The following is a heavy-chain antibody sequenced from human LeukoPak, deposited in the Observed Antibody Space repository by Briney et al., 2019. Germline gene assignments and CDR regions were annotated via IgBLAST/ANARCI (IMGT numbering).Heavy chain of an antibody. J-gene: IGHJ1*01. V-gene: IGHV4-59*01. CDR2: IYYSGST. D-gene: IGHD5-24*01. CDR3: ARRSRDGYNLLQH. Sequence: SETLSLTCTVSGGSISSYYWSWIRQPPGKGLEWIGYIYYSGSTNYNPSLKSRVTISVDTSKNQFSLKLSSVTAADTAVYYCARRSRDGYNLLQHWGQGTLVTVSS. CDR1: GGSISSYY.